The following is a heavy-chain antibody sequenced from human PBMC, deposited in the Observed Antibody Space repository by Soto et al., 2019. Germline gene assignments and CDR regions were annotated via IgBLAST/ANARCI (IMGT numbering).Heavy chain of an antibody. CDR3: AREGYGDYPY. CDR2: ISTHNGNT. J-gene: IGHJ4*02. D-gene: IGHD4-17*01. Sequence: QVHLVQSGAEVKKPGASVKVSCTASGYTFTSYGISWVRQAPGQGLEWMGWISTHNGNTNYAQKLRGRATMTTDTSTSTADMELRSLRSDDTAVYYCAREGYGDYPYWGQGTLVTVSS. CDR1: GYTFTSYG. V-gene: IGHV1-18*01.